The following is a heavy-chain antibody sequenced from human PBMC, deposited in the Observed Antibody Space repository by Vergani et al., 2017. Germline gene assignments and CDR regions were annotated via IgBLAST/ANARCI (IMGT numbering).Heavy chain of an antibody. D-gene: IGHD2-2*01. J-gene: IGHJ5*02. CDR3: ARPNIVVVPAADLRGNWFDP. V-gene: IGHV1-2*02. CDR1: GYTFTGYY. CDR2: INPNSGGT. Sequence: QVQLEQSGAEVKKPGASVKVSCKASGYTFTGYYMHWVRQAPGQGLEWMGWINPNSGGTNYAQKFQGRVTMSRDTSISTAYMELSRLRSDDTAVYYCARPNIVVVPAADLRGNWFDPWGQGTLVTVSS.